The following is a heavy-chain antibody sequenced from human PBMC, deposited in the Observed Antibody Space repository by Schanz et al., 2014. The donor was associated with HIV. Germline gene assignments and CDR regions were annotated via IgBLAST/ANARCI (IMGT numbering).Heavy chain of an antibody. V-gene: IGHV3-30*18. J-gene: IGHJ6*02. CDR1: GFTFDSYG. CDR3: AKDRNWYDDRYRGKGNYYYYYGMDV. CDR2: IWYDGSNK. Sequence: QVQLVESGGGVVQPGRSLRLSCAASGFTFDSYGIHWVRQAPGKGLEWVAAIWYDGSNKFYADSVKGRFTISRDNSKNTLYLQMKSLRAEDTAVYFCAKDRNWYDDRYRGKGNYYYYYGMDVWGQGTTVTVSS. D-gene: IGHD3-16*01.